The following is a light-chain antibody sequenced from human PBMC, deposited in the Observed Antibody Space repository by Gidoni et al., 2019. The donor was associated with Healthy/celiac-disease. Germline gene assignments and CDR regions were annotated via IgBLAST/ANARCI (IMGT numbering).Light chain of an antibody. CDR1: QDISNY. Sequence: DIQMTQSPSSLSASVGDRGTITCQASQDISNYLNWYQQKPGKAPKLLIYDESNLETGVPSRFSGSGSGTDFTFTISSLQPEDIATYYCQQYDNLLTFGGGTKVEIK. J-gene: IGKJ4*01. CDR2: DES. CDR3: QQYDNLLT. V-gene: IGKV1-33*01.